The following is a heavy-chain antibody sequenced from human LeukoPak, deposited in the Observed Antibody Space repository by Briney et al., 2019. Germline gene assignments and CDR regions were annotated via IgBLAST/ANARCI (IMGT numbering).Heavy chain of an antibody. CDR1: GDSISRYY. V-gene: IGHV4-59*01. Sequence: PSETLSLTCTVSGDSISRYYWSWLRQPPGKGLEWIGYIYYSGSTNYNPSLKSRVTISVDTSKNQFSLKLSSATAADTAVYYCARGGHSSGWHWGQGTLVTVSS. D-gene: IGHD6-19*01. CDR3: ARGGHSSGWH. CDR2: IYYSGST. J-gene: IGHJ4*02.